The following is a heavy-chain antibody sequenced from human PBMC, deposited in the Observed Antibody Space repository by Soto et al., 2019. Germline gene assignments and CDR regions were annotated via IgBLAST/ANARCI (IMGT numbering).Heavy chain of an antibody. CDR1: GGSISSGGYS. J-gene: IGHJ5*02. Sequence: QLQLQESGSGLVKPSQTLSLTCAVSGGSISSGGYSWSWFRQPPGKGLEWIGYIYHNRNTYYNPSLKSRVTISVDRSKNQLSLKLSSVTAADTAMYYCARVPSPWGQGTLVTVSS. CDR3: ARVPSP. CDR2: IYHNRNT. V-gene: IGHV4-30-2*01.